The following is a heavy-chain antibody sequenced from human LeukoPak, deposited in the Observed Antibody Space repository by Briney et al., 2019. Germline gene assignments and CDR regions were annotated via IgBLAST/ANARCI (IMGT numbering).Heavy chain of an antibody. J-gene: IGHJ6*03. D-gene: IGHD3-22*01. CDR3: AREGFGYYDSSGYRNYYYYMDV. CDR1: GGSFSGYY. V-gene: IGHV4-34*01. CDR2: INHSGST. Sequence: PSETLSLTCAVYGGSFSGYYWSWIRQPPGKGLEWIGEINHSGSTKYNPSLKSRVTISVDTSKNQFSLKLSSVTAADTAVYYCAREGFGYYDSSGYRNYYYYMDVWGKGTTVTVSS.